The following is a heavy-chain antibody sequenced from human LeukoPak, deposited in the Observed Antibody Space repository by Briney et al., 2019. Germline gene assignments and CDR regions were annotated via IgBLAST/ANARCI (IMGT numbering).Heavy chain of an antibody. V-gene: IGHV1-2*06. CDR2: INPNSGGT. CDR3: ARVRNYYVSSGYYPFDY. J-gene: IGHJ4*02. CDR1: GYTFTGYY. Sequence: ASVKVSCKASGYTFTGYYTHWVRQAPGQGLEWMGRINPNSGGTNYAQKFQGRVTMTRDTSISTAYMELSRLRSDDTAVYYCARVRNYYVSSGYYPFDYWGQGTLVTVSS. D-gene: IGHD3-22*01.